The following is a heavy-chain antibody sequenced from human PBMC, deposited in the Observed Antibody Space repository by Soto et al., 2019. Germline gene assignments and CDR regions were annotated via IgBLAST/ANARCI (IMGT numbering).Heavy chain of an antibody. CDR3: AKDGGSCINWFDP. J-gene: IGHJ5*02. Sequence: PGGSLRLSCAASGFTFSSYAMGWVRQAPGKGLEWVSAISGSGGSTYYADSVKGRFTISRDNSKNTLYLQMNSLRAGDAAVYYCAKDGGSCINWFDPWGQGTLVTVSS. CDR2: ISGSGGST. CDR1: GFTFSSYA. V-gene: IGHV3-23*01. D-gene: IGHD2-15*01.